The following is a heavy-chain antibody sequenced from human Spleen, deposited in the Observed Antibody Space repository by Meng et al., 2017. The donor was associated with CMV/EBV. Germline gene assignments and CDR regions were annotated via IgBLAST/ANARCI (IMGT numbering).Heavy chain of an antibody. V-gene: IGHV4-34*01. J-gene: IGHJ5*02. CDR2: INHSGST. Sequence: AGYGGSFSGYYWSGIRQPPGKGLEWIGEINHSGSTNYNPSLKSRVTISLDTSKNQFSLKLSSVTAADTAVYYCARISGSNFGHWFDPWGQGTLVTVSS. D-gene: IGHD1-26*01. CDR1: GGSFSGYY. CDR3: ARISGSNFGHWFDP.